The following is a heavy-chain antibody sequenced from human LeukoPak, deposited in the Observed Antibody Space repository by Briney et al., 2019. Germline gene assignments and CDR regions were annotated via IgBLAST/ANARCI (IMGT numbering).Heavy chain of an antibody. D-gene: IGHD2-15*01. CDR1: GFTFSSYS. CDR2: ISSSSSYI. V-gene: IGHV3-21*01. CDR3: ARWSVVAATGDY. J-gene: IGHJ4*02. Sequence: PGGSLRLSCAASGFTFSSYSMNWVRQAPGKGLEWVSSISSSSSYIYYADSVKGRFTISRDNAKNSLYLQMNSLRAEDTAVYYCARWSVVAATGDYWGQGTLVTVSS.